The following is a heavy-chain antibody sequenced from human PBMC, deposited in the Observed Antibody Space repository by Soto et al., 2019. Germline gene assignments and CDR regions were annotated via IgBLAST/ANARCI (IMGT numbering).Heavy chain of an antibody. V-gene: IGHV1-18*01. CDR1: GGTFSSYA. D-gene: IGHD6-6*01. Sequence: ASVKGSCKASGGTFSSYAISWVRQAPGQGLEWMGWISAYNGNTNYAQKLQGRVTMTTDTSTSTAYMELRSLRSDDTAVYYCARDSVPIAARPKDFDYWGQGTLVTVSS. J-gene: IGHJ4*02. CDR3: ARDSVPIAARPKDFDY. CDR2: ISAYNGNT.